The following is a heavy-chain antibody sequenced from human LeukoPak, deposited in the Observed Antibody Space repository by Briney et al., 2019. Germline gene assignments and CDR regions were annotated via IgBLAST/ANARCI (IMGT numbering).Heavy chain of an antibody. Sequence: ASVKVSCKASGYTFTGYYMHWVRQAPGQGLEWMGWINPNSGGTNYAQKFQGRVTMTRDTSISTAYMELSRLRSDDTAVYYCVRGGDIVVVPAALEVWGQGTTVTVSS. V-gene: IGHV1-2*02. CDR3: VRGGDIVVVPAALEV. D-gene: IGHD2-2*01. J-gene: IGHJ6*02. CDR1: GYTFTGYY. CDR2: INPNSGGT.